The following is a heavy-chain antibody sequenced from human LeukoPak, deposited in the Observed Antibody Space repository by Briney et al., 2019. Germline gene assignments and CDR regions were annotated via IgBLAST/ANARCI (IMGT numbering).Heavy chain of an antibody. V-gene: IGHV3-7*01. Sequence: GGSLRLSCAGSGFSFSSYWMSWVRQAPGKGLEWVANIKEDGSEKYSVGSVKGRFTISRDNTKNSLFLEVNSLRAEDTAVYYCATGWSHHTYWGQGTLVTVSS. CDR3: ATGWSHHTY. D-gene: IGHD3-3*01. J-gene: IGHJ4*02. CDR2: IKEDGSEK. CDR1: GFSFSSYW.